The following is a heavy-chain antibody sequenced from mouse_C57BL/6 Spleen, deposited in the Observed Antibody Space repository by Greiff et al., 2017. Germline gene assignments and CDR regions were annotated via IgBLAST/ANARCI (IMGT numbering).Heavy chain of an antibody. D-gene: IGHD1-1*01. Sequence: QVQLQQPGAELVKPGASVKLSCKASGYTFTSYWMHWVKQRPGQGLEWIGMIHPNSGSTNYNEKFKSKATLTVDKSSSTAYMQLSSLTSEDSAVYYYARTNGNYGSSPFDYWGQGTTLTVAS. CDR1: GYTFTSYW. J-gene: IGHJ2*01. V-gene: IGHV1-64*01. CDR3: ARTNGNYGSSPFDY. CDR2: IHPNSGST.